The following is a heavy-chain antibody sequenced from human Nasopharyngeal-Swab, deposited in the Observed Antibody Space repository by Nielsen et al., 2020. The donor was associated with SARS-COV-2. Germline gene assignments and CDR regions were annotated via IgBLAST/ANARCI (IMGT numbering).Heavy chain of an antibody. D-gene: IGHD3-10*01. CDR1: GFTFSDYY. Sequence: GGSLRLSCLGSGFTFSDYYMTWVRQAPGKGLEWVSYISSSASNIKYADSATGRFTISRDNANNSLYLQMNSLGVEDTALYYCARGYFGVNGMDVWGQGTTVTVSS. CDR3: ARGYFGVNGMDV. CDR2: ISSSASNI. J-gene: IGHJ6*02. V-gene: IGHV3-11*01.